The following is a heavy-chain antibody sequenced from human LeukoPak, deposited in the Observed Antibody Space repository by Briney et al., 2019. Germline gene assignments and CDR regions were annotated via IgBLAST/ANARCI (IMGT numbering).Heavy chain of an antibody. Sequence: GGSLRLSCAASGFTVSFNYMSWVRQAPGKGLEWSSVIYSGGSTYYADSVKGRFTISRDDSKNTLYLQMNSLRAEDTAIYYCARAQWRTYSYYYMDVWGKGTTVTVSS. D-gene: IGHD6-19*01. CDR1: GFTVSFNY. V-gene: IGHV3-53*01. CDR2: IYSGGST. CDR3: ARAQWRTYSYYYMDV. J-gene: IGHJ6*03.